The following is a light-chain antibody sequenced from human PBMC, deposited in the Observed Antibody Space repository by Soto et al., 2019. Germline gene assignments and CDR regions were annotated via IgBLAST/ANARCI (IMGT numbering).Light chain of an antibody. Sequence: ETVLTQSPGTLSLSPGERATLSCRASQSFFNSLSWYQQKPVQAPRLLIYCASTRATGIPVRFSGSGSGTDFTLTISSLQSEDFAVYYCQQYNNWPPLTFGQGTRLEIK. CDR3: QQYNNWPPLT. CDR2: CAS. CDR1: QSFFNS. V-gene: IGKV3-15*01. J-gene: IGKJ5*01.